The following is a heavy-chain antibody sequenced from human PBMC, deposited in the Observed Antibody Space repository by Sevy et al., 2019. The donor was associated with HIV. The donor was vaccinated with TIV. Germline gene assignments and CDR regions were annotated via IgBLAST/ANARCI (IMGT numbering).Heavy chain of an antibody. Sequence: ASVKVSCKASGGTFSTYAISGVRQAPGQGLEWMGGITPIFGTATYAQKFKGRVPITADESTSTAYMELSSLRSEDTAVYYCAREDSSAEDSSGYAIWGQGTMVTVSS. D-gene: IGHD3-22*01. V-gene: IGHV1-69*13. CDR2: ITPIFGTA. J-gene: IGHJ3*02. CDR1: GGTFSTYA. CDR3: AREDSSAEDSSGYAI.